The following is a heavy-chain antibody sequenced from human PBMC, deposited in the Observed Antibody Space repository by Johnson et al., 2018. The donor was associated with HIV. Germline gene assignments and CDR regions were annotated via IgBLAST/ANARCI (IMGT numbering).Heavy chain of an antibody. V-gene: IGHV3-66*01. D-gene: IGHD2-21*02. CDR2: IYSGGST. CDR3: ARDHRAYCGGDCYSAAFDI. J-gene: IGHJ3*02. CDR1: GFTVSSNY. Sequence: VQLVESGGGLVQPGGSLRLSCAASGFTVSSNYMSWVRQAPGKGLEWVSVIYSGGSTYYADSVKGRFTISRDNSKNTLYLQMNSLRAEDTAVYYCARDHRAYCGGDCYSAAFDIWGQGTMVTVSS.